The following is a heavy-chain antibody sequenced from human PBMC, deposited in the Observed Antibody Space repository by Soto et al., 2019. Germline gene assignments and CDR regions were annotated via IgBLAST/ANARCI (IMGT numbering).Heavy chain of an antibody. Sequence: PGGSLRLSCAASGSTFSNYDMSWVRRAPGKGLEWVSSINFSGGSAFYIDSVKGRFTISRDNSKNTLYLQMNSLRVEDTAVYYCATHHNTLLDNWGQGTLVTVSS. CDR2: INFSGGSA. D-gene: IGHD5-18*01. CDR3: ATHHNTLLDN. V-gene: IGHV3-23*01. CDR1: GSTFSNYD. J-gene: IGHJ4*02.